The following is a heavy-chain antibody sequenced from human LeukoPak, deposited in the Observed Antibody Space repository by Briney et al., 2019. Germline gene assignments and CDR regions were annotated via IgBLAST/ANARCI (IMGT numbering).Heavy chain of an antibody. CDR3: ARGVVNAAAGLSYYYYGMDV. Sequence: SETLSLTCAVYGGSFSGYYWSWIRQPPGKGLEWLGYIYYSGSTNYNPSLKSRVTISVDTSKNQFSLKLSSVTAADTAVYYCARGVVNAAAGLSYYYYGMDVWGQGTTVSVSS. CDR2: IYYSGST. CDR1: GGSFSGYY. J-gene: IGHJ6*02. D-gene: IGHD6-13*01. V-gene: IGHV4-59*01.